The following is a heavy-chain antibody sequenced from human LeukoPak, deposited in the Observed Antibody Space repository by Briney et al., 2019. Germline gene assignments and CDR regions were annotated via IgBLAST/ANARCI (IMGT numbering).Heavy chain of an antibody. Sequence: HSGGSLRLSCAASGFTFSSYNMNWVRQPPGKGLQWVSYISSSSNIIYYADSVKGRFTISRDNAKNSLFLQMNSLRAEDTAVYYCARDFAREFTIDYWGQGTLVTVSS. V-gene: IGHV3-48*01. J-gene: IGHJ4*02. CDR2: ISSSSNII. CDR3: ARDFAREFTIDY. D-gene: IGHD3-10*01. CDR1: GFTFSSYN.